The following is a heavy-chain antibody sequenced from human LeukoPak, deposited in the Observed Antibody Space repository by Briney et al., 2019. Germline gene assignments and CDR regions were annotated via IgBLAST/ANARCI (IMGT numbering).Heavy chain of an antibody. J-gene: IGHJ6*02. CDR2: VSYGGSNK. CDR3: AKGTKRGYCSSTSCYEGYYYYGMDV. CDR1: GFTFSSYG. D-gene: IGHD2-2*01. V-gene: IGHV3-30*18. Sequence: PGRSLRLSCAASGFTFSSYGMHWVRQAPGKGLEWVAVVSYGGSNKYYADSVKGRFTISRDNSKNTLYLQMNSLRAEDTAVYYCAKGTKRGYCSSTSCYEGYYYYGMDVWGQGTTVTVSS.